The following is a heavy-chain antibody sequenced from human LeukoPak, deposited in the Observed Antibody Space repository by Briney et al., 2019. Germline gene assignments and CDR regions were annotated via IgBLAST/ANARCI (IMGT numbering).Heavy chain of an antibody. CDR2: ISSSGSTI. CDR1: GFTFSDYY. J-gene: IGHJ6*03. D-gene: IGHD6-13*01. CDR3: ARVDSSSWYGYYYYYMDV. V-gene: IGHV3-11*01. Sequence: GRSLRLSCAASGFTFSDYYMSWIRQAPGKGLEWVSYISSSGSTIYYADCVKGRFTISRDNAKNSLYLQMNSLRAEDTAVYYCARVDSSSWYGYYYYYMDVWGKGTTVTASS.